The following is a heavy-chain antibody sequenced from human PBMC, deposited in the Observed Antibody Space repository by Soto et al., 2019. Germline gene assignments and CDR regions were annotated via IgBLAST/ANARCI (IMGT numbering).Heavy chain of an antibody. V-gene: IGHV3-23*01. J-gene: IGHJ6*02. CDR1: GLTFRRYA. CDR2: ISGRGGRT. Sequence: GSLRVSCAASGLTFRRYAVSCVLQTQGKGLEGVSAISGRGGRTYYADSVKGRFTISRDNSKNTLYLQMNSLRAEDTAVYYCAKGWGYCSGGSCSPYYYYGMDVWGQGTTVTVSS. CDR3: AKGWGYCSGGSCSPYYYYGMDV. D-gene: IGHD2-15*01.